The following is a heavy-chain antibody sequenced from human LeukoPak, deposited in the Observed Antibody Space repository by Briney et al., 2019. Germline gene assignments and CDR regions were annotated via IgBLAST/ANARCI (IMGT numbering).Heavy chain of an antibody. CDR3: ARGHCATTSCYSRY. CDR1: GYFISRGYY. CDR2: IYHTGST. D-gene: IGHD2-2*01. Sequence: KTSETLSLTCAVSGYFISRGYYWGWIRQPPGKGLEWIGRIYHTGSTYYNPPIKIRVTILLDTSKNQYSLKLSSVTATDTAVYYCARGHCATTSCYSRYWGQGTLVTVSS. J-gene: IGHJ4*02. V-gene: IGHV4-38-2*01.